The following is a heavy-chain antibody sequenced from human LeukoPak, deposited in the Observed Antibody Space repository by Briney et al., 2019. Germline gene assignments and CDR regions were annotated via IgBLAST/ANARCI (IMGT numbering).Heavy chain of an antibody. Sequence: GGSLRLSCAASGFTFGSYGMHWVRQAPGKGLEWVAFISYDRSATYYADSVKGRFSISRDNSKNTVYLQMNSLRTEDRAVYYCAREGGYYFDHWGQGTLVTVSS. J-gene: IGHJ4*02. D-gene: IGHD6-25*01. CDR2: ISYDRSAT. CDR1: GFTFGSYG. V-gene: IGHV3-30*03. CDR3: AREGGYYFDH.